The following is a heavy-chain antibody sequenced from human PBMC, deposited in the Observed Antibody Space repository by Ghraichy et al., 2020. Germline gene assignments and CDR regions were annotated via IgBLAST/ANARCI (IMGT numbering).Heavy chain of an antibody. J-gene: IGHJ6*02. CDR1: GDYISRKFYY. V-gene: IGHV4-39*01. CDR3: ARQYDFWSGYDQDYGMDV. CDR2: IYYSGRT. Sequence: SETLSLTCAVSGDYISRKFYYWGWIRQPPGKGLEWIGRIYYSGRTYYNPSLKSRLTMYVDTSKNQFSLKLTSLTAADTAVYYCARQYDFWSGYDQDYGMDVWGQGTTVTVSS. D-gene: IGHD3-3*01.